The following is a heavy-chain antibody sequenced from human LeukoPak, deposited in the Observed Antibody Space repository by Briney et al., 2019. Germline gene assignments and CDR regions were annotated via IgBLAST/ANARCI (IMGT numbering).Heavy chain of an antibody. V-gene: IGHV1-2*06. Sequence: ASVKVSCKASGYTFTSYDINWVRQAPGQGLEWMGRINPNSGGTNYAQKFQGRVTMTRDTSISTAYMELSSLRSEDTAVYYCARGDDGYNFYFDYWGQGTLVTVSS. CDR1: GYTFTSYD. CDR3: ARGDDGYNFYFDY. CDR2: INPNSGGT. D-gene: IGHD5-24*01. J-gene: IGHJ4*02.